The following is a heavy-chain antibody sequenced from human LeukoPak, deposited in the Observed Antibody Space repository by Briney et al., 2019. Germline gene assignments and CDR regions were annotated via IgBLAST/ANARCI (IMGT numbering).Heavy chain of an antibody. CDR1: GFTFSGYA. J-gene: IGHJ6*02. CDR2: VSYDGSNK. Sequence: PGGSLRLSCAASGFTFSGYAIHWVRQAAGKGLEWVAGVSYDGSNKYYADSVKGRFTVSRDNSKNTQYLQMNSLRAEDTAVYYCARALYSSSWTYYYYGMDVWGQGTTVTVSS. D-gene: IGHD6-13*01. CDR3: ARALYSSSWTYYYYGMDV. V-gene: IGHV3-30-3*01.